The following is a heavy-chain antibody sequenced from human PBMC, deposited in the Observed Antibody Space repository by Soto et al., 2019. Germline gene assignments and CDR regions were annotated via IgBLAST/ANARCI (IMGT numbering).Heavy chain of an antibody. CDR1: GDSVSSNSAA. J-gene: IGHJ6*02. D-gene: IGHD6-6*01. Sequence: SQTLSLTCAISGDSVSSNSAAWNWIRQSQSRGLEWLGRTYYRSKWYYGYAVSVKSRIAIKPDTSKNQFSLQLNSVTPEDTAVYYCARIHSSSSSDMDVWGPRTKVTVYS. CDR3: ARIHSSSSSDMDV. CDR2: TYYRSKWYY. V-gene: IGHV6-1*01.